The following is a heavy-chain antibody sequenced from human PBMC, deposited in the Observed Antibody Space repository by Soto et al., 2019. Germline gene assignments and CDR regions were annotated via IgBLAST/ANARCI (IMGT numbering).Heavy chain of an antibody. J-gene: IGHJ4*02. CDR2: ISYDGSNK. CDR1: GFTFSSYA. Sequence: QVQLVESGGGVVQPGRSLRLSCAASGFTFSSYAMHWVRQAPGKGLEWGAVISYDGSNKYYADSVKGRFTISRDNSKNTLYLQMNSLRAEDTAVYYCARSTESPSFNVFDYWGQGTLVTVSS. D-gene: IGHD3-10*01. CDR3: ARSTESPSFNVFDY. V-gene: IGHV3-30-3*01.